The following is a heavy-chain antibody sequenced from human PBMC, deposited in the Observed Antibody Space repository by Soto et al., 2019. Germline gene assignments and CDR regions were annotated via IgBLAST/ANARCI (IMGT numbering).Heavy chain of an antibody. CDR1: GFTFSSYG. D-gene: IGHD3-3*01. CDR2: IWYDGSNK. Sequence: QVQLVESGGGVVQPGRSLRLSCAASGFTFSSYGMHWVRQAPGKGLEWVAVIWYDGSNKYYADSVKGRFTISRDNSKNTLYLQMNSLRAEDTAVYYCARDPSYYDFWSGSHYGMEVWGQGTTVTVFS. J-gene: IGHJ6*02. CDR3: ARDPSYYDFWSGSHYGMEV. V-gene: IGHV3-33*01.